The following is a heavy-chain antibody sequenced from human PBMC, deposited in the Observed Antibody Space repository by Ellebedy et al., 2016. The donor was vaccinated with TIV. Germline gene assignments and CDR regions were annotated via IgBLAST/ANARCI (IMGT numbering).Heavy chain of an antibody. V-gene: IGHV3-9*01. Sequence: SLKISCAASGFTFDDYAMHWVRQAPGKGLEWVSGISWNSGSIGYADSVKGRFTISRDNAKTSLYLQMNSLRAEDTALYYCAKAFCSSTSCYPDYWGQGTLVTVSS. CDR1: GFTFDDYA. CDR3: AKAFCSSTSCYPDY. J-gene: IGHJ4*02. CDR2: ISWNSGSI. D-gene: IGHD2-2*01.